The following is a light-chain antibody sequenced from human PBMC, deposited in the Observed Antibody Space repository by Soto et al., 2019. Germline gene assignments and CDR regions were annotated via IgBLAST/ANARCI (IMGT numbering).Light chain of an antibody. J-gene: IGKJ5*01. CDR2: GSS. V-gene: IGKV3-15*01. Sequence: IVTRQSPTALCVSVGEGFSLSCRASERVRSKVAWYQQKPGQAPMLLIYGSSTRATVIPDRFRGSGSGTEYTLTISSLQSEDFAVYYFQQYNSGTPITFGQGTRLE. CDR1: ERVRSK. CDR3: QQYNSGTPIT.